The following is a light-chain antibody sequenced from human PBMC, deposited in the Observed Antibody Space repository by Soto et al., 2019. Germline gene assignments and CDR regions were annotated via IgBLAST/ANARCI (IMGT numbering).Light chain of an antibody. V-gene: IGKV4-1*01. CDR1: QSLLYSSNNKNY. Sequence: DVVLTQSPDSLPVSLGERATINCKSSQSLLYSSNNKNYLAWYQQNPGQPPKLLIYWASTRESGVRDRFSGSGSGTDFTLTISGLQAEDVAVYYCQQYYNTPYTFGQGTKLEIK. CDR2: WAS. CDR3: QQYYNTPYT. J-gene: IGKJ2*01.